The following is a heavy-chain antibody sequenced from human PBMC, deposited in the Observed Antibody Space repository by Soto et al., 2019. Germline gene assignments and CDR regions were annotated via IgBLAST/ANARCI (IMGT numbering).Heavy chain of an antibody. V-gene: IGHV4-31*03. J-gene: IGHJ5*02. D-gene: IGHD7-27*01. Sequence: PSETLSLTCTVSGGSISSVGYYWSWIRQYPGKGLDWIGYIYFSGTTYYNPSLKSRVTISLDTSKNHFSLKLSLVTAADTAVYSWARDREVGKWFDPGGQGALVTASS. CDR1: GGSISSVGYY. CDR2: IYFSGTT. CDR3: ARDREVGKWFDP.